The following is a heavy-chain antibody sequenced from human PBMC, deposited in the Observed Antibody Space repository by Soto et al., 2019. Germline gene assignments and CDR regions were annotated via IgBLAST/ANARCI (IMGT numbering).Heavy chain of an antibody. D-gene: IGHD2-15*01. J-gene: IGHJ4*02. CDR2: IIPIFDTT. CDR3: ARAHLLSAENLPDTYFDD. V-gene: IGHV1-69*01. CDR1: GGTFGNFG. Sequence: QVQLVHSGAEVKKPGSSLKVSCKASGGTFGNFGVSWVRQAPGQGPEGMGGIIPIFDTTNYAQKCQGRVNITADDSTSSMELSSLRSEDTAVYYSARAHLLSAENLPDTYFDDWGQGTQVTVSS.